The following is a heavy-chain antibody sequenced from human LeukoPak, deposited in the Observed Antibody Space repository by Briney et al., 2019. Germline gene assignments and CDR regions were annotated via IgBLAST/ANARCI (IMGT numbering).Heavy chain of an antibody. Sequence: HPGGSLRLSCAASGFTFSSYEMNWVRQAPGKGLEWVSYICSSGSTIYYADSVKGRFTISRDNAKNSLYLQMNSLRAEDTAVYYCARDSDILTGYGDFDYWGQGTLVTVSS. CDR3: ARDSDILTGYGDFDY. D-gene: IGHD3-9*01. J-gene: IGHJ4*02. CDR2: ICSSGSTI. CDR1: GFTFSSYE. V-gene: IGHV3-48*03.